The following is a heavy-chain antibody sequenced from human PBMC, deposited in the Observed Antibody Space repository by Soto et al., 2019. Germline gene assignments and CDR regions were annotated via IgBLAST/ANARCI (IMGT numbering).Heavy chain of an antibody. D-gene: IGHD3-22*01. CDR2: VNPADPDT. J-gene: IGHJ4*02. CDR3: VRPDSTGFYQY. Sequence: GESLKISCKGSGYSFTNYWVAWVRQMPGKGLEWMGIVNPADPDTRYSPSFQGQVTVSADKSISTAYLHWSSLKASDTAMYYCVRPDSTGFYQYWGQGTLVTVSS. CDR1: GYSFTNYW. V-gene: IGHV5-51*01.